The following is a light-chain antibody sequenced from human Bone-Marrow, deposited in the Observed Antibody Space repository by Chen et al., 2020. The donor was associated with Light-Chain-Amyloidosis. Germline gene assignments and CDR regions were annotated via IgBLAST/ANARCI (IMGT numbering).Light chain of an antibody. V-gene: IGLV3-1*01. J-gene: IGLJ2*01. CDR2: QDN. Sequence: SYELTQPPSVSVSPGQTASITCSGDKLGDKYTFWSQHKPGHSPVVIIYQDNKRPSGIPERCSGSASENTATLGISGTRAMDEADYYGQAWDSSSVIFGGGTKLTVL. CDR1: KLGDKY. CDR3: QAWDSSSVI.